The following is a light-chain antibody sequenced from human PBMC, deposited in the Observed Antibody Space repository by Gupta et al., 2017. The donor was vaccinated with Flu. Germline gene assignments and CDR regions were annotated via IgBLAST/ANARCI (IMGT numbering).Light chain of an antibody. J-gene: IGKJ2*01. V-gene: IGKV1-39*01. CDR2: AAS. CDR3: QQSYGTPLT. CDR1: QSISSY. Sequence: GDRVTITCRASQSISSYLNWYQQKPGTAPKLLIYAASSLQSGVPSRFSGSGSGTDFTLTISSLQPEDFATYYGQQSYGTPLTFGQGTKLAIK.